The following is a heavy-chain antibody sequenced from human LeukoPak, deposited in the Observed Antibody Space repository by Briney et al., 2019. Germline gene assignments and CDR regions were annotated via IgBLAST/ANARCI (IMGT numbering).Heavy chain of an antibody. Sequence: TSETLSLTCTVSGGSISSYYWSWIRQPPGKGLEWIGYIYYSGSTNYNPSLKSRVTISVDTSKNQFSLKLSSVTAADTAVYYCARASGGYYDILTGPDYNWFDPWGQGTLVTVSS. CDR2: IYYSGST. CDR3: ARASGGYYDILTGPDYNWFDP. CDR1: GGSISSYY. V-gene: IGHV4-59*01. D-gene: IGHD3-9*01. J-gene: IGHJ5*02.